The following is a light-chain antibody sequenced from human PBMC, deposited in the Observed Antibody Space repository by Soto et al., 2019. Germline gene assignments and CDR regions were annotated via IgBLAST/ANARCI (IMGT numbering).Light chain of an antibody. CDR2: YDS. J-gene: IGLJ3*02. V-gene: IGLV3-21*04. CDR3: QVWDSSSALLV. Sequence: SSELTQPPSVSVAPGKTARITCGGTNIGSKSVHWYQQKPGQAPVLVIYYDSDRPSGIPERFSGSNSGNTATLTISRVEAGDEADYYCQVWDSSSALLVFGGGTKLTVL. CDR1: NIGSKS.